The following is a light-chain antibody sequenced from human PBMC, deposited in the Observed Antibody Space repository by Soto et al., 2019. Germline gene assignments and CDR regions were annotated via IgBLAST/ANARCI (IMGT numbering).Light chain of an antibody. Sequence: DIQMTQSPSTLSAQIGDRVTITCRASQSISSWLAWYQQKPGKAPKLLIHDATSLESGVPSRFSGSGSGTEFTLTISSLQPDDFATYYCQQYSSYWTFAQGTKVDIK. CDR2: DAT. V-gene: IGKV1-5*01. CDR1: QSISSW. CDR3: QQYSSYWT. J-gene: IGKJ1*01.